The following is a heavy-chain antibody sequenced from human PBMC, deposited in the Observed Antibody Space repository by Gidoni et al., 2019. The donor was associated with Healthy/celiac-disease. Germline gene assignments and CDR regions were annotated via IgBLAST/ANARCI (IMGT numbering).Heavy chain of an antibody. D-gene: IGHD5-18*01. CDR2: ISSSSSYI. J-gene: IGHJ6*02. CDR3: ARVPQRGYSYGSFMDV. V-gene: IGHV3-21*01. CDR1: GFTFSSYS. Sequence: EVQLVESGGGLVKPGGSLRLSCAASGFTFSSYSMNWVRQAPGKGLEWVSSISSSSSYIYYADSVKGRFTISRDNAKNSLYLQMNSLRAEDTAVYYCARVPQRGYSYGSFMDVWGQGTTVTVSS.